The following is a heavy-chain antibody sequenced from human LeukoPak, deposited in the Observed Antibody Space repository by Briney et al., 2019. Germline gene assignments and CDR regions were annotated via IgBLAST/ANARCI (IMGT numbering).Heavy chain of an antibody. CDR2: IYINGTT. Sequence: SETLSLTCTVSNGSISNYYWSWVRQPAGKGLEWIGRIYINGTTNYNPSLKSRITMSLDTSKNQLSLKLSSVTAADTAVYYCARDEGGSGYIDYWGQGNLITVSS. J-gene: IGHJ4*02. CDR3: ARDEGGSGYIDY. CDR1: NGSISNYY. D-gene: IGHD3-22*01. V-gene: IGHV4-4*07.